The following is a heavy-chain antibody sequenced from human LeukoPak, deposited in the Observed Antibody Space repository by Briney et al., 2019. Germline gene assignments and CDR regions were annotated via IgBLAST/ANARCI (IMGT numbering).Heavy chain of an antibody. V-gene: IGHV3-21*01. D-gene: IGHD3-10*01. CDR2: ISSSSSYI. CDR1: GFTFSTYS. J-gene: IGHJ6*04. CDR3: ARDHRGDYYYGMDV. Sequence: PGGSLRLSCAASGFTFSTYSMNWVRQAPGKGPEWVSSISSSSSYIYYADSVKGRFTISRDNAKNSLYLQMSSLRAEDTAVYYCARDHRGDYYYGMDVWGKGTTVTVSS.